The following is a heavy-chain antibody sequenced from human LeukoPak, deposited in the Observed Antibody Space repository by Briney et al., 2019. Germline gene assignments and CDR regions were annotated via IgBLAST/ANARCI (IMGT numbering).Heavy chain of an antibody. D-gene: IGHD6-13*01. CDR2: IRQDGGER. J-gene: IGHJ4*01. CDR3: ARDGTAPGLYFDL. Sequence: GGSLRLSCAVSGFTFTSYWMNWVRQAPGKGLEWVASIRQDGGERSYVDSVKGRFTISRGNTKNSLYLQMTYLRGGDTAVYYCARDGTAPGLYFDLWGQGTLVTVSS. CDR1: GFTFTSYW. V-gene: IGHV3-7*01.